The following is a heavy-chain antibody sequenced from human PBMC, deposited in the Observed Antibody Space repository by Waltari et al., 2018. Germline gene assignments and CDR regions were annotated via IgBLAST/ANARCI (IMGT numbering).Heavy chain of an antibody. J-gene: IGHJ3*02. CDR3: ARGKGQWLVPGHDAFDI. V-gene: IGHV4-4*02. CDR2: IYHSGSN. D-gene: IGHD6-19*01. CDR1: GGSISSSNW. Sequence: QVQLQESGPGLVKPSGTLSLTCAVSGGSISSSNWWMWVRQPPGKGLEWIGEIYHSGSNNYNPSLKSRVTISVDKSKNQFSLKLSSVTAADTAVYYCARGKGQWLVPGHDAFDIWGQGTMVTVSS.